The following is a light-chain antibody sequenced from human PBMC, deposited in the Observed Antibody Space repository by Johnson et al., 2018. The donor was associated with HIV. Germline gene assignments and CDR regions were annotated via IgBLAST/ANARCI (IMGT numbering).Light chain of an antibody. J-gene: IGLJ1*01. CDR3: GTWDNSLKAEV. Sequence: QSVLTQPPSVSAAPGQMVTISCSGSSSNIGRNYVSWYQQLPGTAPKLLIYQNTWRPSWIPDRFSGSTSGASATLAITGLQTGDEADYYWGTWDNSLKAEVFGTGTKVTVL. CDR1: SSNIGRNY. CDR2: QNT. V-gene: IGLV1-51*02.